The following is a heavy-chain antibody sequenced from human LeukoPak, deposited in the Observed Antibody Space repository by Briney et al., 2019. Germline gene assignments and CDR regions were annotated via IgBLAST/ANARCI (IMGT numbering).Heavy chain of an antibody. CDR1: GYSFTSYW. CDR2: IYPGDSDT. V-gene: IGHV5-51*01. J-gene: IGHJ5*02. D-gene: IGHD2-2*01. CDR3: ARGTDGRYCSSTSCFNWFDP. Sequence: GESLKISCKGSGYSFTSYWIGWGRQMPGKGLEWMGVIYPGDSDTRYSPSFQGQVTISADKSISTAYLQWSSLKASVSAMYYCARGTDGRYCSSTSCFNWFDPWGQGTLVTVSS.